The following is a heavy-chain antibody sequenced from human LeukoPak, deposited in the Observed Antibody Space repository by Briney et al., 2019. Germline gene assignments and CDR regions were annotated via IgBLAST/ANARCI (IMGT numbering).Heavy chain of an antibody. J-gene: IGHJ4*02. Sequence: ASVKVSCKASGYTFTGYYIHWVRQAPGQGLEWMGRINPKSGGTNYAQKFQGRVAMTRDTSISTAYMELSRLRSDDTAVYYCARDLFYSSSSDFDYWGQGTLVTVSS. V-gene: IGHV1-2*06. CDR2: INPKSGGT. CDR1: GYTFTGYY. CDR3: ARDLFYSSSSDFDY. D-gene: IGHD6-6*01.